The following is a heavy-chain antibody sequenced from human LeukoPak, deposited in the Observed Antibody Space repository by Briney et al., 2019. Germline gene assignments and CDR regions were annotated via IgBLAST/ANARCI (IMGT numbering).Heavy chain of an antibody. V-gene: IGHV1-8*01. CDR1: RYTFTSYD. Sequence: ASVKVSCKASRYTFTSYDINWVREAAGQGLERMGWMKPNTGRPGFAQKLQGRLTMTRDTSISTAYMELSSLRSEDTAVYYCARLSQTPDYYSNGGYYYLGYWGQGTPVTVSS. J-gene: IGHJ4*02. CDR2: MKPNTGRP. CDR3: ARLSQTPDYYSNGGYYYLGY. D-gene: IGHD3-22*01.